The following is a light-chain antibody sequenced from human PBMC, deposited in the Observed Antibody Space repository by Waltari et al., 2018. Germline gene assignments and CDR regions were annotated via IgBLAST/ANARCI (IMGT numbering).Light chain of an antibody. Sequence: EIVLTQSPATLSLSQGDRATLSCRASESVVSYLAWFQQKPGQAPRLLIYDASNRPTGIPDKFTGSGSGTDFTLTISSLEPDDFAVYFCQQRNSWPWTFGQGTKLDI. CDR1: ESVVSY. CDR2: DAS. V-gene: IGKV3-11*01. CDR3: QQRNSWPWT. J-gene: IGKJ2*01.